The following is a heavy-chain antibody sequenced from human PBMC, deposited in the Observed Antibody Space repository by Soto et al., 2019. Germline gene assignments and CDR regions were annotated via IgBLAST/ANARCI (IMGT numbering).Heavy chain of an antibody. D-gene: IGHD3-10*01. CDR3: ARCYGAGSYYRRYGMDV. CDR1: GGSFSGYY. J-gene: IGHJ6*02. Sequence: QVQLQPWGAGLLKPSETLSLTCAVYGGSFSGYYWSWIRQPPGQGLEWIGEINHSGSTNYNPSLKSRVTISVDTSQNQFSLKLSSVTAADTAVYYCARCYGAGSYYRRYGMDVWGQGTTVTVSS. CDR2: INHSGST. V-gene: IGHV4-34*01.